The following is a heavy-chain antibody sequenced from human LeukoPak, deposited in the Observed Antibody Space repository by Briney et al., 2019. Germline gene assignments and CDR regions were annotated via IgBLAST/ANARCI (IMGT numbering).Heavy chain of an antibody. Sequence: SETLSLTCAVYGESFSGYYWSWIRQPPGKGLEWIGEINHSGSTNYNPSLKSRVTISVDTSKNQFSLKLSSVTAADTAVYYCARVRAVAGARYYYYYGMDVWGQGTTVTVSS. CDR3: ARVRAVAGARYYYYYGMDV. V-gene: IGHV4-34*01. J-gene: IGHJ6*02. CDR2: INHSGST. D-gene: IGHD6-19*01. CDR1: GESFSGYY.